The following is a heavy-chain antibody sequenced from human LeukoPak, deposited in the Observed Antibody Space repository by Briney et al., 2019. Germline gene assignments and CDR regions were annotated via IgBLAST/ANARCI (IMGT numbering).Heavy chain of an antibody. V-gene: IGHV3-23*01. CDR1: GFTFSSYA. D-gene: IGHD3-22*01. CDR2: ISGSGGST. J-gene: IGHJ4*02. Sequence: GGSLRLSCAASGFTFSSYAMSWVRQAPGKGLEWVSAISGSGGSTYYADSVKGRFTISRDNSKNTLYLQMNSLRAEDTAVYYCAKDLSNYYDNSDVLMGYWGQGTLVTVSS. CDR3: AKDLSNYYDNSDVLMGY.